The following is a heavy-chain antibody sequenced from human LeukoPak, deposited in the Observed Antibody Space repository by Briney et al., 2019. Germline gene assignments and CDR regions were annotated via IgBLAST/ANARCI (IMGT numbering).Heavy chain of an antibody. Sequence: SVKVSCKASGFTFTSSAVQWVRQARGQRLEWIGWIVVGSGNTNYAQKFQKRVTITRDMSTSTAYMELSSLRSEDTAVYYCAADSMAGGSYQSFDYWGQGTLVTVSS. CDR2: IVVGSGNT. V-gene: IGHV1-58*01. CDR3: AADSMAGGSYQSFDY. CDR1: GFTFTSSA. D-gene: IGHD3-16*01. J-gene: IGHJ4*02.